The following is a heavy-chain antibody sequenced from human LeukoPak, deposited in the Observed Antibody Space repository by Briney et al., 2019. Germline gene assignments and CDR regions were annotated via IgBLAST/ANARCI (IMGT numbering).Heavy chain of an antibody. CDR1: GGTFSSYA. D-gene: IGHD6-19*01. Sequence: PWASVKVSCKASGGTFSSYAISWVRQAPGQGLEWMGGIIPIFGTANYAQKFQGRVTITADESTSTAYMELSSLRSEDTAVYYCARPGQWLPFGYYYYGMDVWGQGTTVTVSS. V-gene: IGHV1-69*13. CDR2: IIPIFGTA. CDR3: ARPGQWLPFGYYYYGMDV. J-gene: IGHJ6*02.